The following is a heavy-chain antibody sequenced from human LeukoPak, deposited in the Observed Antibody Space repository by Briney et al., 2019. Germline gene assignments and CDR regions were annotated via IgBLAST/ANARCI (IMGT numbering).Heavy chain of an antibody. D-gene: IGHD4-17*01. V-gene: IGHV3-11*01. Sequence: GGSLRLSCAASGFTFSDYYMSWIRQAPGKGLEWVSYISSSGSTIYYADSVKGRFTISRDNAKNSLYLQMNSLRAEDTAVYYCASGLDGDYGNDEASTLDYWGQGTLVTVSS. J-gene: IGHJ4*02. CDR1: GFTFSDYY. CDR2: ISSSGSTI. CDR3: ASGLDGDYGNDEASTLDY.